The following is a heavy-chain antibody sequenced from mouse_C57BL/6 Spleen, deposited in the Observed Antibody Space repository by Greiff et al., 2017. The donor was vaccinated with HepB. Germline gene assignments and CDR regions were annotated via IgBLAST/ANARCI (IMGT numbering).Heavy chain of an antibody. J-gene: IGHJ3*01. CDR1: GFTFTDYY. CDR2: IRNKANGYTT. D-gene: IGHD2-2*01. CDR3: ASGYPAWFAY. Sequence: DVHLVESGGGLVQPGGSLSLSCAASGFTFTDYYMSWVRQPPGKALEWLGFIRNKANGYTTEYSASVKGRFTISRDNSQSILYLQMNALRAEDSATYYCASGYPAWFAYWGQGTLVTVSA. V-gene: IGHV7-3*01.